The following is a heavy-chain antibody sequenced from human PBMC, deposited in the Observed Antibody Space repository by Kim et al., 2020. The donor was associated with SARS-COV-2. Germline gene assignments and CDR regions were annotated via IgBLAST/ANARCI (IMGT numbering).Heavy chain of an antibody. J-gene: IGHJ3*02. CDR1: GFTFDDYA. Sequence: GGSLRLSCAASGFTFDDYAMHWVRQAPGKGLEWVSGISWNSGNIGYADSVKGRFTISRDNAKNSLYLQMNSLRAEDTALYYCAKAGAVLRYFDLPIMGPRDAFDIWGQGTMVTVSS. CDR3: AKAGAVLRYFDLPIMGPRDAFDI. V-gene: IGHV3-9*01. D-gene: IGHD3-9*01. CDR2: ISWNSGNI.